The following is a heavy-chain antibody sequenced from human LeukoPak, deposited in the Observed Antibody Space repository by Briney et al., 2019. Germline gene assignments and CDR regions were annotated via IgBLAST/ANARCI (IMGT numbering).Heavy chain of an antibody. CDR1: GVSITLYY. Sequence: SETLSLTCTVSGVSITLYYWSWIRQAPGKGLEWIGYIFYTGGEINYNRSLKSRLTISVDTSKNQFSLMLTSVTAADTAVYFCARQPANTAAFDIWAPGTMVTVS. CDR3: ARQPANTAAFDI. J-gene: IGHJ3*02. D-gene: IGHD5-18*01. V-gene: IGHV4-59*08. CDR2: IFYTGGEI.